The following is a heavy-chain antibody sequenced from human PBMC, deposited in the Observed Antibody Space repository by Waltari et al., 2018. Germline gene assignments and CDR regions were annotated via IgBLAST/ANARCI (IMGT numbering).Heavy chain of an antibody. CDR2: IYPSGST. D-gene: IGHD3-3*01. J-gene: IGHJ4*02. Sequence: QVQLQESGPGLVKPSGTLSLTCAVSGGSISSSNWWSWVRQPPGKGLEWIGEIYPSGSTNYNPSLKSRFTISVDKSKNQFSLKLSSVTAADTAVYYCARTPPYDFWSGSSQSYYFDYWGQGTLVTVSS. V-gene: IGHV4-4*02. CDR1: GGSISSSNW. CDR3: ARTPPYDFWSGSSQSYYFDY.